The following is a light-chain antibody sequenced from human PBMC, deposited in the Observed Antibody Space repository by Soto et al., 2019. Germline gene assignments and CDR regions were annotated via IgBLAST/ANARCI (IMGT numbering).Light chain of an antibody. CDR1: QTISKY. J-gene: IGKJ1*01. V-gene: IGKV1-39*01. CDR2: ATS. Sequence: DIQMTQSPSSLSASVGDRVTIVCRASQTISKYLNWYQQKPGKAPNLLIYATSNLQSGVPSRFSGTGSGTRFTLIIVSLQSEDYATYYCQQSYSTPPTFGQGTRVEIK. CDR3: QQSYSTPPT.